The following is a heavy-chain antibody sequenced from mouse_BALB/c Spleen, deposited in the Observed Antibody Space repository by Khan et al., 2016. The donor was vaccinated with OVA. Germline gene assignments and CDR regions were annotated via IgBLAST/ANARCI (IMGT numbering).Heavy chain of an antibody. V-gene: IGHV5-9*02. CDR1: GFAFNSYD. Sequence: EVELVESGGGLVKPGGSLKLSCEASGFAFNSYDMSWVRQTPEKRLEWVATISSTGTYTYYPDSVKGRFTISRDTARNTLYLQISSLRSEDTALYYCTRPSYYGNPWFTCWGQETLVTVSA. CDR2: ISSTGTYT. D-gene: IGHD2-10*01. J-gene: IGHJ3*01. CDR3: TRPSYYGNPWFTC.